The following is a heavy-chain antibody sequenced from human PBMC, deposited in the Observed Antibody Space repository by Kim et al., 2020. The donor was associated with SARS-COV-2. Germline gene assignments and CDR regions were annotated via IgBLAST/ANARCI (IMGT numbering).Heavy chain of an antibody. CDR3: ARGGFGAASDY. V-gene: IGHV4-59*09. J-gene: IGHJ4*02. Sequence: TNSNPSLKTRVTISVDTSKNQFSLKLSSVTAADTAVYYCARGGFGAASDYWGQGTLVTVSS. D-gene: IGHD3-10*01. CDR2: T.